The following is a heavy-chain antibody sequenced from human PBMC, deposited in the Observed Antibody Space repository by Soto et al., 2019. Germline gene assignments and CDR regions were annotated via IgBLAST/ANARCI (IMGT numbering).Heavy chain of an antibody. V-gene: IGHV4-39*02. CDR1: GGSISSSSYY. D-gene: IGHD4-17*01. CDR3: ARDYGDYQFDY. CDR2: IYYRGTT. J-gene: IGHJ4*02. Sequence: QLQLQESGPGLVRPSETLSLTCTVSGGSISSSSYYWGWIRQPPGKGLEWIGNIYYRGTTYYNPSLKSRVTISVDTSKNQFFLKLASVTAADTAVYYCARDYGDYQFDYWGQGTLVTVSS.